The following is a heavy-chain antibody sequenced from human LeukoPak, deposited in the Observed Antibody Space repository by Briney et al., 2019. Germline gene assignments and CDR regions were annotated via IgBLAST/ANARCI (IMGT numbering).Heavy chain of an antibody. V-gene: IGHV1-18*01. J-gene: IGHJ4*02. CDR2: ISAYNGNT. D-gene: IGHD2-2*01. CDR3: ARDPHWSSRNKYFDY. CDR1: GYTFTSYG. Sequence: ASVKVSCKASGYTFTSYGMSWVRQAPGQGLEWMGWISAYNGNTNYAQKLQGRVTMITDTSTSTAYMELRNLRSDDTAVYYCARDPHWSSRNKYFDYWGQGTLVTVSS.